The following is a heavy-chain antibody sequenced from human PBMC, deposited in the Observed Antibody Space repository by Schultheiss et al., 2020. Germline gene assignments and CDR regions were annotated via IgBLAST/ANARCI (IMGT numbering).Heavy chain of an antibody. Sequence: SQPLSLTCAVYGGSFSGYYWSWIRQPPGKGLEWIGEINHSGSTYYNPSLKSRVTISVDTSKNQFSLKLSSVTAADTAVYYCARHWVVVVPAATTGDWFDPWGQGTLVTVSS. V-gene: IGHV4-34*01. J-gene: IGHJ5*02. D-gene: IGHD2-2*01. CDR1: GGSFSGYY. CDR3: ARHWVVVVPAATTGDWFDP. CDR2: INHSGST.